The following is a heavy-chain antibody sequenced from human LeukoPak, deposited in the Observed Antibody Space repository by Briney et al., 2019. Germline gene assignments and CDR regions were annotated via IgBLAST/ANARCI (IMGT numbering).Heavy chain of an antibody. V-gene: IGHV3-9*01. CDR2: ISWNSGSI. CDR1: GFTFDDYA. Sequence: GGSLRLSCAASGFTFDDYAMHWVRQAPGKGLEWVSGISWNSGSIGYADSVKGRFTISRDNAKNSLYLQMNSLRAGDTALYYCQSDAFDIWGQGTMVTVSS. J-gene: IGHJ3*02. CDR3: QSDAFDI.